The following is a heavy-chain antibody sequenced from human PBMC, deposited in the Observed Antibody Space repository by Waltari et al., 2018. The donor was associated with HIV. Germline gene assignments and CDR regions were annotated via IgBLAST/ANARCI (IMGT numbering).Heavy chain of an antibody. CDR2: ISSRHSTM. J-gene: IGHJ4*02. Sequence: ELELVESGGGLVQPGESLRLSCTASEVTFSGYSMNWVRQAPGEGLEWISYISSRHSTMFYSDSVKGRFTISRDNAKNSLYLEMTNLRVDDTAIYYCATDFWSGHPDYWGQGTLVTVSS. CDR3: ATDFWSGHPDY. D-gene: IGHD3-3*01. V-gene: IGHV3-48*01. CDR1: EVTFSGYS.